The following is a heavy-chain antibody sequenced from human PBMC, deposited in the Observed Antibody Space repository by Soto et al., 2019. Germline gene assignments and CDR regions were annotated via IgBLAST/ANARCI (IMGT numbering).Heavy chain of an antibody. Sequence: QVQLVQSGAEVKKPGASVKVSCKASGYTFSSYAISWVRQAPGQGLEWMGGIIPIFGTANYAQKFQGRVTITADESTSTAYMELSSLRSEDTAVYYCARGWGGSYSSYYYGMDVWGQGTTVTVSS. J-gene: IGHJ6*02. V-gene: IGHV1-69*01. D-gene: IGHD1-26*01. CDR1: GYTFSSYA. CDR3: ARGWGGSYSSYYYGMDV. CDR2: IIPIFGTA.